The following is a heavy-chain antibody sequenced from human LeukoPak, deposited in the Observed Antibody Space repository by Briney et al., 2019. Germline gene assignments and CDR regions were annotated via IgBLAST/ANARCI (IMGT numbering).Heavy chain of an antibody. Sequence: ASVKVSCKASGYTFTGYYMHWVRQAPGQGLEWMGWINPNSGGTNYAQKFQGRVTMTRDTSISTAYMELSRLRSDDTAVYYCARNPLQWLVLNYYYMDVWGKGTTVTVSS. CDR1: GYTFTGYY. V-gene: IGHV1-2*02. D-gene: IGHD6-19*01. J-gene: IGHJ6*03. CDR3: ARNPLQWLVLNYYYMDV. CDR2: INPNSGGT.